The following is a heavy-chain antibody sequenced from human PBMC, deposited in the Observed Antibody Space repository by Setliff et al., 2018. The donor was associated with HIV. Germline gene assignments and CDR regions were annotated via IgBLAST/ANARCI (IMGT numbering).Heavy chain of an antibody. J-gene: IGHJ4*02. D-gene: IGHD3-22*01. CDR3: AKDGYYPHPGSPDY. V-gene: IGHV3-30*02. Sequence: GGSLRLSCAASGFTFSSYGMHWVRQAPGKGLEWVSFIRYDGSNKYYADSMKGRFTISRDNSKNTLYLQLDSLRAEDTAVYYCAKDGYYPHPGSPDYWGQGTPVTVS. CDR2: IRYDGSNK. CDR1: GFTFSSYG.